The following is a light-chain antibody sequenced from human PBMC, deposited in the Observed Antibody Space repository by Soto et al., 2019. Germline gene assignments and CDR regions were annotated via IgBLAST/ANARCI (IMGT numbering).Light chain of an antibody. CDR1: QDVGNF. CDR3: QKCKAPPFT. V-gene: IGKV1-27*01. Sequence: ILIAPSPSSLSAFFGDRVPITCLASQDVGNFLAWYQQKPGKVPKLLIYAASTLQSRVPSRFIGSGSGTDFTLTISSLQPEDVATYYCQKCKAPPFTFGGGTKVDIK. CDR2: AAS. J-gene: IGKJ4*01.